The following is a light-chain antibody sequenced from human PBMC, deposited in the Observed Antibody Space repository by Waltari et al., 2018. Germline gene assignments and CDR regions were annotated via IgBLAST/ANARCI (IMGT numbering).Light chain of an antibody. J-gene: IGLJ2*01. V-gene: IGLV10-54*04. CDR3: SAWDSSLGAWV. Sequence: QAGLTQPPSVSKGLRQTATLTCTGNSNNVGNQGAAWLQQHQGHPPKLLSYRNNNRPSGISERFSASRSGNTASLTITGLQPEEEADYSCSAWDSSLGAWVFGGGTRLTVL. CDR2: RNN. CDR1: SNNVGNQG.